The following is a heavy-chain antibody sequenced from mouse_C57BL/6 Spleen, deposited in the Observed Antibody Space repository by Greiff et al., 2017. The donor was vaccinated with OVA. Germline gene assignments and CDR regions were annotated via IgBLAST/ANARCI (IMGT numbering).Heavy chain of an antibody. Sequence: EVKLQESGGDLVKPGGSLKLSCAASGFTFSSYGMSWVRQTPDKRLEWVATISSGGSYTYYPDSVKGRLTISRDNATHTLDLQMSSLKSEDAAVYYCARGGKNYSNLTWFAYWGQGTLVTVSA. CDR1: GFTFSSYG. D-gene: IGHD2-5*01. CDR2: ISSGGSYT. J-gene: IGHJ3*01. V-gene: IGHV5-6*02. CDR3: ARGGKNYSNLTWFAY.